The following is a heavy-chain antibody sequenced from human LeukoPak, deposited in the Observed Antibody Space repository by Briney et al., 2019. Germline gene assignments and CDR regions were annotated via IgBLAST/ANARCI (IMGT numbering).Heavy chain of an antibody. CDR1: GFTFSSFW. CDR3: ARDRTGNDY. CDR2: IKEDGSEK. V-gene: IGHV3-7*01. Sequence: GGSLRLSCAASGFTFSSFWMSWIRQAPGKGLEWVANIKEDGSEKYYVDSVRGRFTISRDNAKNSLSLQMNSLRAEDTAVYYCARDRTGNDYWGQGALVTVTS. J-gene: IGHJ4*02. D-gene: IGHD1-1*01.